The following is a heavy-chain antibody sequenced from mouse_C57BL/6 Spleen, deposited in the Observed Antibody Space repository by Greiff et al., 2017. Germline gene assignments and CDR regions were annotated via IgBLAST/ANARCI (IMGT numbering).Heavy chain of an antibody. J-gene: IGHJ2*01. V-gene: IGHV1-61*01. CDR1: GYTFTSYW. Sequence: VQLQQPGAELVRPGSSVKLSCKASGYTFTSYWMDWVKQRPGQGLEWIGNIYPSDSETHYNQKFKDKATLTVDKSSSTAYMQLSSLTSEDSAVYYCARGAYYSGSSLDDWGQGTTLTVSS. D-gene: IGHD1-1*01. CDR3: ARGAYYSGSSLDD. CDR2: IYPSDSET.